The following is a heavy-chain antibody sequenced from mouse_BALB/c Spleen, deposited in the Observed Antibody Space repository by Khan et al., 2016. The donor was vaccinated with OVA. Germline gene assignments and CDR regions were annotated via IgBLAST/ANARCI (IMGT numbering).Heavy chain of an antibody. V-gene: IGHV1S81*02. J-gene: IGHJ3*01. D-gene: IGHD2-2*01. CDR3: TRSGYGSFAY. CDR1: GYTFTSYY. Sequence: QVRLQQSGAELVKTGASVKSSCKTSGYTFTSYYMYWVKQRPGQGLEWIGEINPSNGDTNFNEKFKSKATLTVDKSSYTAYMQLSSLTSEDSAVYYCTRSGYGSFAYWGQGTLVTVSA. CDR2: INPSNGDT.